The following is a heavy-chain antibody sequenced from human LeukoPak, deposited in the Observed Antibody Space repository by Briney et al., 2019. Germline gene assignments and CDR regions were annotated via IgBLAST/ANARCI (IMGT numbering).Heavy chain of an antibody. D-gene: IGHD5-12*01. CDR3: ARHWSGYDYEGHYYYYGMDV. CDR2: IYYSGST. Sequence: PSETLSLTCTVSGVSISSYYWSWIRQPPGKGLEWIGYIYYSGSTNYNPSLKSRVTISVDTSKNQFSLKLSSVTAADTAVYYCARHWSGYDYEGHYYYYGMDVWGQGTTVTVSS. V-gene: IGHV4-59*08. CDR1: GVSISSYY. J-gene: IGHJ6*02.